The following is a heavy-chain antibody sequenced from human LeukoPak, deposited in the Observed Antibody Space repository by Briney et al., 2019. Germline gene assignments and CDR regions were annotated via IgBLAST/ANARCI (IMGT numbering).Heavy chain of an antibody. D-gene: IGHD3-3*01. CDR1: GYTFTSYG. Sequence: ASVKVSCKASGYTFTSYGISWVRQAPGQGLEWMGWISAYNGNTNYAQKLQGRVTMTTDTSTSTAYMELRSLRSDDTAVYYCERRSDTIFGVVPYYFDYWGQGTLVTVSS. V-gene: IGHV1-18*01. CDR3: ERRSDTIFGVVPYYFDY. J-gene: IGHJ4*02. CDR2: ISAYNGNT.